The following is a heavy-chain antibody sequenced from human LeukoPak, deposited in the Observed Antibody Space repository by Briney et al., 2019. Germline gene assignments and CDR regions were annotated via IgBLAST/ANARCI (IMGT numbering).Heavy chain of an antibody. Sequence: GGSLRLSCAASGFTFSNAWMSWVRQAPGKGLEWVSAISGSGGSTYYADSVKGRFTISRDNSKNTLYLQMNSLRAEDTAVYYCAKCPNSGSFAFDIWGQGTMVTVSS. CDR1: GFTFSNAW. CDR2: ISGSGGST. J-gene: IGHJ3*02. D-gene: IGHD1-26*01. CDR3: AKCPNSGSFAFDI. V-gene: IGHV3-23*01.